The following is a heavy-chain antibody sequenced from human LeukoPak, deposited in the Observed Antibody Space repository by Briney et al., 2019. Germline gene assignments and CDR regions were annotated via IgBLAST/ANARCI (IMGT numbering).Heavy chain of an antibody. CDR1: GFTFSDYY. D-gene: IGHD3-22*01. CDR2: ISSSGSTI. J-gene: IGHJ2*01. Sequence: GGPLRLSCAASGFTFSDYYMSWIRQAPGKGLEWVSYISSSGSTIYYADSVKGRFTISRDNAKNSLYLQMNSLRAEDTAVYYCARRFYYYDSSPSPPRYFDLWGRGTLVTVSS. V-gene: IGHV3-11*01. CDR3: ARRFYYYDSSPSPPRYFDL.